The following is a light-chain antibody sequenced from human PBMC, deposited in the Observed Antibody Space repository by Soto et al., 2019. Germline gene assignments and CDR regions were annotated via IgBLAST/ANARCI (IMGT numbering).Light chain of an antibody. V-gene: IGKV1-9*01. CDR1: QDISTY. CDR2: VAS. J-gene: IGKJ4*01. CDR3: QQLYGYPLT. Sequence: DIQLTQSPSFLSASVGDRVTITCRASQDISTYLAWYQQKPGKGPKLLIYVASTLQSGVPSRFSGSGSGTEFTLTISGLQAEDFATYFCQQLYGYPLTFGGGTKVDIK.